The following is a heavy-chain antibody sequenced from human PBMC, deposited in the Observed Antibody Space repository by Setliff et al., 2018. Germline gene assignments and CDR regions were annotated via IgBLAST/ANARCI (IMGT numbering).Heavy chain of an antibody. J-gene: IGHJ4*02. CDR2: IYYSGST. CDR3: ARAAGSRKYNFWSGYFDY. D-gene: IGHD3-3*01. Sequence: PSETLSLTCTVSGGSISSSSYYWGWIRQPPGKGLEWIGSIYYSGSTYYNPSLKSRVTISVDTSKNQFSLKLSSVTAADTAVYSCARAAGSRKYNFWSGYFDYWGQGTLVTVSS. V-gene: IGHV4-39*07. CDR1: GGSISSSSYY.